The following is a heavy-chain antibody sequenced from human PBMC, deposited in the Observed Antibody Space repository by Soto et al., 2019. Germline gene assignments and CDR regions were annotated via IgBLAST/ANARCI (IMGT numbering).Heavy chain of an antibody. CDR1: GGTFSSYA. CDR3: ARGGLSPNLFDY. V-gene: IGHV1-69*13. D-gene: IGHD2-8*01. CDR2: IIPIFGTA. Sequence: ASVKVSCKASGGTFSSYAISWVRQAPGQGLEWMGGIIPIFGTANYAQKFQGRVTITADESTSTAYMELSSLRSEDTAVYYCARGGLSPNLFDYWGQGTLVTVSS. J-gene: IGHJ4*02.